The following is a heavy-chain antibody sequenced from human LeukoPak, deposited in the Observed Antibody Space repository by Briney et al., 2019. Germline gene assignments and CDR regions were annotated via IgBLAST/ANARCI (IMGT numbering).Heavy chain of an antibody. V-gene: IGHV1-46*03. J-gene: IGHJ3*02. D-gene: IGHD6-19*01. CDR3: ATVNAVAGMCDAFDI. CDR1: RYTFTSYY. CDR2: INPSGGRE. Sequence: ASGRLSCKAARYTFTSYYMNSGRESAGQGVKWWGIINPSGGRERYAKKLHARVAMTRDKSTITIYMGMSSLRSEDPAAWYCATVNAVAGMCDAFDIWVEGTMLTVSS.